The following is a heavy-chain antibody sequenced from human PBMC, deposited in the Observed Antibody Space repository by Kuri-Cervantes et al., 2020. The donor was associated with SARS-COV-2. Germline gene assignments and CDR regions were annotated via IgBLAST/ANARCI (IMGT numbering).Heavy chain of an antibody. J-gene: IGHJ5*02. CDR2: INHSGST. V-gene: IGHV4-34*01. CDR1: GGSFSGYY. CDR3: ARDLGIQLWVSPLDP. Sequence: SETLSLTCAVYGGSFSGYYWSWIRQPPGKGLEWIGEINHSGSTYYNPSLKSRVTISVDTSKNQFSLKLSSVTAADTAVYYCARDLGIQLWVSPLDPWGQGTLVTVSS. D-gene: IGHD5-18*01.